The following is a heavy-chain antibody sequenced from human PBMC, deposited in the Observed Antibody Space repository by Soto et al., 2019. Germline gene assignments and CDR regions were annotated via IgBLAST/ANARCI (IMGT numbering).Heavy chain of an antibody. Sequence: GGSLRLSCAASGFTFISSGMHWVLQAPCKGLEWVAVTSFDGSSGYYADSVRGRFTISRDNSKNTLYLQMNSLRAEDTAVYYCAKDSEWGYGYGSGKPYDYWGQGTLVTVSS. V-gene: IGHV3-30*18. D-gene: IGHD3-10*01. J-gene: IGHJ4*02. CDR1: GFTFISSG. CDR3: AKDSEWGYGYGSGKPYDY. CDR2: TSFDGSSG.